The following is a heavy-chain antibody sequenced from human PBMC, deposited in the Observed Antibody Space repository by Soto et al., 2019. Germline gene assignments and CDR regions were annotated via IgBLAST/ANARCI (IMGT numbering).Heavy chain of an antibody. Sequence: QVQLQQWGAGLLKPSETLSLTCAVYGGSFSGYYWSWIRQPPGKGLAWIGEINHSGSTNYNPSLKRRVTKSVDTPKKQLSLELGAVAAADTAVYYCARGNRGWLAAASTPWFDPWGQGTLVTGPS. V-gene: IGHV4-34*01. D-gene: IGHD6-13*01. J-gene: IGHJ5*02. CDR1: GGSFSGYY. CDR3: ARGNRGWLAAASTPWFDP. CDR2: INHSGST.